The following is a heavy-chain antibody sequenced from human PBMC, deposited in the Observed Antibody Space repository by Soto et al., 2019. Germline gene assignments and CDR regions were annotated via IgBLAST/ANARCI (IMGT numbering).Heavy chain of an antibody. CDR2: IVVGAGNT. CDR3: AAELYSGGRCCSFDI. V-gene: IGHV1-58*01. CDR1: GFTFPNSA. Sequence: SVQVSCQASGFTFPNSAVQWVRQALGQRLEWMAWIVVGAGNTNYAQELQERLTITRDVSTNTAYMELSSLRSEDTAIYYCAAELYSGGRCCSFDIWGQGTMVTVSS. J-gene: IGHJ3*02. D-gene: IGHD2-15*01.